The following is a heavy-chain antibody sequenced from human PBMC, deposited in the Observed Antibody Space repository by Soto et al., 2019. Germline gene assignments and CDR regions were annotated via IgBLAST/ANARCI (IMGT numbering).Heavy chain of an antibody. V-gene: IGHV3-30-3*01. J-gene: IGHJ3*02. Sequence: GGSLRLSCAASGFTFSSYAMHWVRQAPGKGLEWVAVISDDGSNKYYADSVKGRFTISRDNSKNTLYLQMNSLRAEDTAVYCCARGRSRDSSSWYGAFDIWGQGTMVTVSS. CDR3: ARGRSRDSSSWYGAFDI. D-gene: IGHD6-13*01. CDR1: GFTFSSYA. CDR2: ISDDGSNK.